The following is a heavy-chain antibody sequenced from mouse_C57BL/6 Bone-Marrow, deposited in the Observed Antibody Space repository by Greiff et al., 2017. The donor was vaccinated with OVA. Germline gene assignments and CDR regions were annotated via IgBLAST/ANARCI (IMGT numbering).Heavy chain of an antibody. V-gene: IGHV1-18*01. CDR3: ARRRLRRPLYYFDY. Sequence: VQLQQSGPELVKPGASVKIPCKASGYTFTDYNMDWVKQSHGKSLEWIGDINPNNGGTIYNQKFKGKATLTVDKSSSTAYMELRSLTSEDTAVYYCARRRLRRPLYYFDYWGQGTTLTVSS. J-gene: IGHJ2*01. D-gene: IGHD2-4*01. CDR1: GYTFTDYN. CDR2: INPNNGGT.